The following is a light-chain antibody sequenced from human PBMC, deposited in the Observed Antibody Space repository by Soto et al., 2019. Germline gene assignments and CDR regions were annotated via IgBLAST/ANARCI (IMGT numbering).Light chain of an antibody. CDR3: QNYNSAPFT. J-gene: IGKJ3*01. Sequence: DMQMTQSPSSLSASVGDRVTITCRASQGISNYLAWYQQKPGNVPKLLICAASTLQSGVPSRFSGSGSGTDFTLTISSLQPEDVATYYCQNYNSAPFTFGPGTKVDIK. CDR1: QGISNY. CDR2: AAS. V-gene: IGKV1-27*01.